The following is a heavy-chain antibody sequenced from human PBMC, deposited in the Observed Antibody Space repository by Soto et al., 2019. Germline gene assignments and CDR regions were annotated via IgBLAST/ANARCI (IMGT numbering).Heavy chain of an antibody. CDR2: ISYYGSNK. V-gene: IGHV3-30-3*01. D-gene: IGHD3-16*01. J-gene: IGHJ4*02. CDR3: ASNSGEVGTYLDY. CDR1: GFTFSSYA. Sequence: QVQLVESGGGVVQPGRSLRLSCAASGFTFSSYAMHWVRQAPGKGLEWVAVISYYGSNKYYADSVKGRFTISRDNSKNTLYLQMNSLRAEDTAVYYCASNSGEVGTYLDYWGQGTLVTVSS.